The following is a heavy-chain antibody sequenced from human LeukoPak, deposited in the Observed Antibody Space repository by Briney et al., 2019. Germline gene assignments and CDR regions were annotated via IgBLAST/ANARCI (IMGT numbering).Heavy chain of an antibody. CDR3: AREPPTPGYWYYDL. D-gene: IGHD2-15*01. V-gene: IGHV3-13*01. Sequence: GGSLRLSCVASGFSFSRHDIHWVRQGTGKGLEWVSAISISGDEHYSDSVKGRFTISRADAENSVYLQMNSLRAGDTAVYFCAREPPTPGYWYYDLWGRGTLVTVSS. J-gene: IGHJ2*01. CDR2: ISISGDE. CDR1: GFSFSRHD.